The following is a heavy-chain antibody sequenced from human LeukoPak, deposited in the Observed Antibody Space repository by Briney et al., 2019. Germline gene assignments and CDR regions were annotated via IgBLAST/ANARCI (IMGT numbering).Heavy chain of an antibody. CDR1: GYTFTSYY. CDR3: AREESGGFFDY. V-gene: IGHV1-46*01. D-gene: IGHD2-8*02. J-gene: IGHJ4*02. Sequence: ASVNVSCKASGYTFTSYYMHWVGQSPGQGRDWMGLIHTSGTNTNHAQKFRRRVNMTRDTSTSTVYKELSSLRSEDIAMYFCAREESGGFFDYWGQGTLVTVSS. CDR2: IHTSGTNT.